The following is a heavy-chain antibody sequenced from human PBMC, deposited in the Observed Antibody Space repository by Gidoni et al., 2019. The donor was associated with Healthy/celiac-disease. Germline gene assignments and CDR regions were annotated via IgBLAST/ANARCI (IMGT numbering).Heavy chain of an antibody. CDR2: IYYSGST. V-gene: IGHV4-39*01. CDR3: ARRYSSSSRSAWYVAFDI. CDR1: GGSISSRRYY. J-gene: IGHJ3*02. Sequence: QLQLQESGPGLVKPSETLSLTCTVSGGSISSRRYYWGWIRQPPGKGLEWIGSIYYSGSTYYNPSLKSRVTISVDTSKNQFSLKLSSVTAADTAVYYCARRYSSSSRSAWYVAFDIWGQGTMVTVSS. D-gene: IGHD6-13*01.